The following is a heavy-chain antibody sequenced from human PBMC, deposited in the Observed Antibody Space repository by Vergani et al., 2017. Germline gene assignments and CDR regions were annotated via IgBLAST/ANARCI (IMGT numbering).Heavy chain of an antibody. CDR1: GGSISSYY. D-gene: IGHD4-11*01. CDR3: ARETTVIGFDY. V-gene: IGHV4-59*01. CDR2: IYYSGST. Sequence: QVQLQESGPGLVKPSETLSLTSTVSGGSISSYYWSWIRQPPGKGLEWIGYIYYSGSTNYKPSLKSRVTISVDTSKNPFSLKLSSVTAADTAVYYCARETTVIGFDYWGQGTLVTVSS. J-gene: IGHJ4*02.